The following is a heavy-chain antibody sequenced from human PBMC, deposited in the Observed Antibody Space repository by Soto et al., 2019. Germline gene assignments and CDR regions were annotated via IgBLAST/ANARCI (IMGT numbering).Heavy chain of an antibody. V-gene: IGHV3-72*01. D-gene: IGHD1-26*01. CDR1: GLTFSDHY. J-gene: IGHJ4*02. CDR2: SRNKANSYST. CDR3: ARFTGSYTRGLDY. Sequence: EVQLVESGGGLVQPGGSLRLSCAASGLTFSDHYMDCVRQAPGKGLEWVGRSRNKANSYSTEYAASVKGRFTISRDESKNSLYLQMSSLKTEDTAVYYCARFTGSYTRGLDYWGQGTLVTVSS.